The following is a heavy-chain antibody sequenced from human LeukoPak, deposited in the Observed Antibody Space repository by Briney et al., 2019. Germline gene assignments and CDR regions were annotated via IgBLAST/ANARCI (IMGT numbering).Heavy chain of an antibody. CDR3: ASNSRVVVAAMGTDAFDI. Sequence: SETLSLTCTVSGGSVSSGSYYWSWIRQPPGKGLEWIGYIYYSGSTNYNPSLKSRVTISVDTSKNQFSLKLSSVTAADTAVYYCASNSRVVVAAMGTDAFDIWGQGTMVTVSS. J-gene: IGHJ3*02. CDR1: GGSVSSGSYY. D-gene: IGHD2-15*01. V-gene: IGHV4-61*01. CDR2: IYYSGST.